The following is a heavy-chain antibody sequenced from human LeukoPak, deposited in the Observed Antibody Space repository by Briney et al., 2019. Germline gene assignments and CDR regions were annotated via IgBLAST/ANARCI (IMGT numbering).Heavy chain of an antibody. CDR1: GGSISSYY. Sequence: SETLSLTCTVSGGSISSYYWSWIRQPPGKGLEWIGYIYYSGSTNYSPSLKSRLTISVDTSKNQFTLKLSSVTAADTAVYYCARTYGSSGLGYFDLWGRGTLVTVSS. D-gene: IGHD6-13*01. V-gene: IGHV4-59*01. CDR2: IYYSGST. CDR3: ARTYGSSGLGYFDL. J-gene: IGHJ2*01.